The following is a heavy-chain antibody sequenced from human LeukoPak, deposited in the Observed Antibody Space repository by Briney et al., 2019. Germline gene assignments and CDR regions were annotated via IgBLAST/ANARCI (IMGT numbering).Heavy chain of an antibody. CDR3: ARAGKAAAGKDS. CDR1: GGSFSGSY. D-gene: IGHD6-13*01. V-gene: IGHV4-34*01. Sequence: SETLSLTCAVYGGSFSGSYWSGIRQPPGKGLEWMGEINHSGSTNYNPSLKSRVTISVDPSKNQFSLKLSSVPAADPAVYYCARAGKAAAGKDSWGQGTLVTVSS. CDR2: INHSGST. J-gene: IGHJ4*02.